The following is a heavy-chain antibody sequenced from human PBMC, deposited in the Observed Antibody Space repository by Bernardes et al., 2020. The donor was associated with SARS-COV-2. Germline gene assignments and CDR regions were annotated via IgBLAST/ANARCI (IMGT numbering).Heavy chain of an antibody. D-gene: IGHD2-2*01. CDR1: GYTLTELS. V-gene: IGHV1-24*01. CDR2: FDPEDGET. J-gene: IGHJ5*02. Sequence: ASGKVSCKVSGYTLTELSMHWVRQAPGKGLEWMGGFDPEDGETIYAQKFQGRVTMTEDTSTDTAYMELSSLRSEDTAVYYCATGPALVPAAREAWFDPWGQGTLVTVSS. CDR3: ATGPALVPAAREAWFDP.